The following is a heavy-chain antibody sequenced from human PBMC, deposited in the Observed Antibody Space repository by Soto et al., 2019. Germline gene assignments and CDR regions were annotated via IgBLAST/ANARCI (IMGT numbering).Heavy chain of an antibody. CDR1: GFSFSSYA. Sequence: EVQLLESGGDLVQPGGSLRLACAASGFSFSSYAMVWVRQAPGKGLEWVSVISARGGSSYFADSVKGRFTISRDNSKNVLSLEMNSLRAEDTAIYFCAKGSIEYSASVVHWGLGTLVLVSS. J-gene: IGHJ4*02. CDR3: AKGSIEYSASVVH. CDR2: ISARGGSS. D-gene: IGHD5-12*01. V-gene: IGHV3-23*01.